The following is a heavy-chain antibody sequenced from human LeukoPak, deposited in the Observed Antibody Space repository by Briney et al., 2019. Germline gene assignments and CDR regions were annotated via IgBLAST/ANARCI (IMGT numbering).Heavy chain of an antibody. Sequence: SETLSLTCTVFGGSINSYYWSWIRQPPGKGLEYIGYIYYSGNTNYNPSLKSRVTISTDKSKNQFSLKLTSVTAADTAVYYCAREQYGVGLWGQGTLVTVSS. CDR2: IYYSGNT. J-gene: IGHJ4*02. CDR3: AREQYGVGL. V-gene: IGHV4-59*01. D-gene: IGHD2-8*01. CDR1: GGSINSYY.